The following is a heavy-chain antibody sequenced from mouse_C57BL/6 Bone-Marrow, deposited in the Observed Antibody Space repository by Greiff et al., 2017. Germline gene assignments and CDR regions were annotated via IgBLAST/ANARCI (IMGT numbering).Heavy chain of an antibody. CDR2: ILPGSGST. D-gene: IGHD2-1*01. CDR3: ARRGAIDYGNYGAMDY. Sequence: VQLQQSGAELMKPGASVKLSCKATGYTFTGYWIEWVKQRPGHGLEWIGEILPGSGSTNYNEKFKGKATFTADPSSNTAYMQLSSRTTEDSAIYYCARRGAIDYGNYGAMDYWGQGTSVTVSS. J-gene: IGHJ4*01. CDR1: GYTFTGYW. V-gene: IGHV1-9*01.